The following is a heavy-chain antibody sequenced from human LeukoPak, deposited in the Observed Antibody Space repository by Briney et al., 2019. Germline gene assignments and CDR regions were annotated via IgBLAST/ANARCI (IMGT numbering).Heavy chain of an antibody. V-gene: IGHV3-53*01. CDR2: IQSGGAT. Sequence: GGSLRLSCAASGFTVSSNFMYWVRRAPGKGLEWVSVIQSGGATNYADSVKGRFTISRDNSKNTAYLEMNSLRVEDTAVYFCAREENGGDYDDGFDIWGQGTMVTVSS. CDR3: AREENGGDYDDGFDI. D-gene: IGHD4-17*01. CDR1: GFTVSSNF. J-gene: IGHJ3*02.